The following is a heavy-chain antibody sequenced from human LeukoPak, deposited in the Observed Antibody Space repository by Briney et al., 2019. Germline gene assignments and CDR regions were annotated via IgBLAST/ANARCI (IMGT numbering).Heavy chain of an antibody. D-gene: IGHD2-21*02. CDR1: GFTFSSYS. CDR3: ARDLPHPDTAYCGGYCYSKAGDAFDI. V-gene: IGHV3-21*01. Sequence: GGSLRLSCAASGFTFSSYSMNWVRQAPGKGLEWVSSISSSSSYIYYADSVKGRFTISRDNAKNSLYLQMNSLRAEDTAVYYCARDLPHPDTAYCGGYCYSKAGDAFDIWGQGTMVTVSS. J-gene: IGHJ3*02. CDR2: ISSSSSYI.